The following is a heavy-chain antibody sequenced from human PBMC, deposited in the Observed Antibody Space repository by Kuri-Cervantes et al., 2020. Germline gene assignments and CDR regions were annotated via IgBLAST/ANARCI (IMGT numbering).Heavy chain of an antibody. Sequence: GESLKISCAASGFTFSSYGMHWVRQAPGKGLEWVAVISYDGSNKYYADSVKGRFTISRDNSKNPLYLQMNSLRAEDTAVYYCAKGGAARPYYYGMDVWGQGTTVTVSS. V-gene: IGHV3-30*18. CDR3: AKGGAARPYYYGMDV. CDR1: GFTFSSYG. CDR2: ISYDGSNK. J-gene: IGHJ6*02. D-gene: IGHD6-6*01.